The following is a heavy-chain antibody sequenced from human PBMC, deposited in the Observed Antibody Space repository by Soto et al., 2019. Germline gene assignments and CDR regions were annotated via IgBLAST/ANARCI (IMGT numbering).Heavy chain of an antibody. Sequence: GWSLRLACASSVFTFIDFWMSWVRQAPGKGLEWVAKIKRDGSEKYYVDSVRGRFTISRDNAEHSLYLQMNSLRAEDTAVYYCTRVVVEIAAAGPHDYWGQGTLVTVSS. V-gene: IGHV3-7*03. J-gene: IGHJ4*02. CDR2: IKRDGSEK. CDR3: TRVVVEIAAAGPHDY. CDR1: VFTFIDFW. D-gene: IGHD6-13*01.